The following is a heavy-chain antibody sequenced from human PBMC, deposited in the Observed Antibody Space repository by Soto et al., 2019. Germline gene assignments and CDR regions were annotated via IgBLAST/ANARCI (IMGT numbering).Heavy chain of an antibody. J-gene: IGHJ3*02. D-gene: IGHD1-26*01. CDR3: ARCGSYADDAFDI. CDR2: IYYSGST. V-gene: IGHV4-59*01. Sequence: SETLSLTCTVSGGSISSYYWSWIRQPPGNGLEWIGYIYYSGSTNYNPSLKSRVTISVDTSKNQFSLKLSSVTAADTAVYYCARCGSYADDAFDIWGQGTMVTVSS. CDR1: GGSISSYY.